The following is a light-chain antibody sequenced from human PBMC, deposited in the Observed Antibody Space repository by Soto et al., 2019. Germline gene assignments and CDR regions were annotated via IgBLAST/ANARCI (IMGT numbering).Light chain of an antibody. Sequence: DVVMTQTPLSLSVAPGQPASISCKSSQSLLHITGETFLFWYLQKPGQSPQLLIYEVSTRVSGVPDRFSGSGSGTDFTLTISRLEPEDFAVYYCQQYGSSPTFGQGTKVDIK. V-gene: IGKV2-29*01. CDR2: EVS. CDR3: QQYGSSPT. J-gene: IGKJ1*01. CDR1: QSLLHITGETF.